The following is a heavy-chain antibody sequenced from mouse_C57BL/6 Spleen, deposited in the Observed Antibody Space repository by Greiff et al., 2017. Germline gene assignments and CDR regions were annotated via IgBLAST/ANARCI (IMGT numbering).Heavy chain of an antibody. D-gene: IGHD1-1*01. CDR1: GYSITSGYY. CDR2: ISYDGSN. CDR3: AREAFTTGYFDY. Sequence: DVKLQESGPGLVKPSQSLSLTCSVTGYSITSGYYWNWIRQFPGNKLEWMGYISYDGSNNYNPSLKNRISITRDTSKNQFFLKLNSVTTEDTATYYCAREAFTTGYFDYWGQGTTLTVSS. J-gene: IGHJ2*01. V-gene: IGHV3-6*01.